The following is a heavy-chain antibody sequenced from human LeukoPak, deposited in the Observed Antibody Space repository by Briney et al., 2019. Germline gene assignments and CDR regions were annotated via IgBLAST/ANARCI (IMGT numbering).Heavy chain of an antibody. CDR3: ARDSKSVPSSTSCSFFDY. Sequence: GGSLRLSCPASGFTFSSYWMSWVRQAPGKGLEWVANIKQDGSEKYYVDSVKGRFTISRDNTKNSLYLQMNSLRAEDTAVYYCARDSKSVPSSTSCSFFDYWGQGTLVTVSS. V-gene: IGHV3-7*01. CDR2: IKQDGSEK. CDR1: GFTFSSYW. J-gene: IGHJ4*02. D-gene: IGHD2-2*01.